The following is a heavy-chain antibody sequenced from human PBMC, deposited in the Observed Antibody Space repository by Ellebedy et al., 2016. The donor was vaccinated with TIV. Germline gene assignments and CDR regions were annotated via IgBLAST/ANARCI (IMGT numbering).Heavy chain of an antibody. CDR2: INHSGST. V-gene: IGHV4-34*01. CDR1: GGSFSGYY. CDR3: ARGRTYYYGSGSYPSDY. Sequence: SETLSLTXAVYGGSFSGYYWSWIRQPPGKGLEWIGEINHSGSTNYNPSLKSRVTISVDTSKNQFSLKLSSVTAADTAVYYCARGRTYYYGSGSYPSDYWGQGTLVTVSS. D-gene: IGHD3-10*01. J-gene: IGHJ4*02.